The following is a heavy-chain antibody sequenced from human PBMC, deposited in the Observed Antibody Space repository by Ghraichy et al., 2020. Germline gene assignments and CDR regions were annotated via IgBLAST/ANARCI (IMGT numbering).Heavy chain of an antibody. J-gene: IGHJ6*02. CDR2: ISSSGTTI. V-gene: IGHV3-11*01. CDR3: ARDMGDFWSGYSSTDYYYYGMDV. D-gene: IGHD3-3*01. Sequence: GESLNISCAASGFTFRDYYMTWIRQAPGKGLEWLSYISSSGTTIYYADSVKGRFTISRDNSKKSLYLQMNSLRAEETAVYYCARDMGDFWSGYSSTDYYYYGMDVWGQETTVTVSS. CDR1: GFTFRDYY.